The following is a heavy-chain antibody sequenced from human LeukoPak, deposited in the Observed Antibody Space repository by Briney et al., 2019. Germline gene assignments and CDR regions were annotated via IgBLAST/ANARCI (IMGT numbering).Heavy chain of an antibody. CDR3: AKVKWKLIGYFDY. CDR2: LTGGGNT. V-gene: IGHV3-23*01. J-gene: IGHJ4*02. D-gene: IGHD1-20*01. Sequence: GGSLRLSCAAAGFTFNNYAMSWVRQAPGKGLEWVSVLTGGGNTYYADSVKGRFTNSRDDSKNTLFLQMDSLRAEDTAVYFCAKVKWKLIGYFDYWGQGTLVTVSS. CDR1: GFTFNNYA.